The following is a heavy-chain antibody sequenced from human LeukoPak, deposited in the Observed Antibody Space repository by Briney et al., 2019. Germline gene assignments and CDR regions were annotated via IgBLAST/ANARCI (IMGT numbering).Heavy chain of an antibody. Sequence: SETLSLTCTVSGYSITSYYRNWIRQPPGKGLEWIGYVYNSGSTNNNPSLKSRVTISVDTSKKQFSLKLSSVTAADTAVYYCARETPYGSGSYPFDYWGQGILVTVSS. D-gene: IGHD3-10*01. CDR2: VYNSGST. J-gene: IGHJ4*02. CDR1: GYSITSYY. CDR3: ARETPYGSGSYPFDY. V-gene: IGHV4-59*01.